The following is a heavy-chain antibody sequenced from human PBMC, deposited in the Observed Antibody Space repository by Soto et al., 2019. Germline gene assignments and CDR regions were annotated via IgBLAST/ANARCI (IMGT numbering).Heavy chain of an antibody. J-gene: IGHJ5*02. D-gene: IGHD6-19*01. V-gene: IGHV1-3*01. CDR2: INAGNGNT. CDR3: ARDETIAVAVAHWLHP. Sequence: ASVKVSCKASGYTFTSYAMHWVRQAPGQRLEWMGWINAGNGNTKYSQKFQGRVTITRDTSASTAYMELSSLRSEDTAVYYCARDETIAVAVAHWLHPWGQGTMVTVYS. CDR1: GYTFTSYA.